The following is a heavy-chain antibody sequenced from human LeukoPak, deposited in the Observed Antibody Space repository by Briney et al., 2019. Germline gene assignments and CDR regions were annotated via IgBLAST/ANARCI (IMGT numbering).Heavy chain of an antibody. CDR2: ISGSGGST. J-gene: IGHJ5*02. CDR3: ARALDYYDSSGYLGSNWFDP. D-gene: IGHD3-22*01. V-gene: IGHV3-23*01. Sequence: GGSLRLSCAASGFTFSSYAMSWVRQAPGKGLEWVSAISGSGGSTYYADSVKGRFTISRDNAKNSLYLQMNSLRAEDTAVYYCARALDYYDSSGYLGSNWFDPWGQGTLVTVSS. CDR1: GFTFSSYA.